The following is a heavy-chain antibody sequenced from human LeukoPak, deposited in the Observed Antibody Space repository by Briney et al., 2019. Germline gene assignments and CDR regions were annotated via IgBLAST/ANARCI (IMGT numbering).Heavy chain of an antibody. J-gene: IGHJ4*02. CDR1: GFTFTTYN. CDR2: ISSNSKYI. D-gene: IGHD3-22*01. Sequence: GGSLRLSCAASGFTFTTYNMKWVRQAPGKGLEWVSSISSNSKYIYYADSVKGRFTISRDNAKNSLYLQMNSLRVEDAAVYYCARASGSGYYANTLDFDYWGQGTLVTVSS. V-gene: IGHV3-21*01. CDR3: ARASGSGYYANTLDFDY.